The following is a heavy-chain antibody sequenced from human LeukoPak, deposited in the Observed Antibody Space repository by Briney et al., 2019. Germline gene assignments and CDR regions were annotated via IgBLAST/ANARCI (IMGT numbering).Heavy chain of an antibody. CDR1: GGSFSGYY. CDR2: INHSGST. Sequence: SETLSLTCAVYGGSFSGYYWSWIRQPPGKGLEWIGEINHSGSTNYNPSLKSRVTISVDTSKNQFSLKLSSVTAADTAVYYCARIGVGKYDDFWSGHPPYYYYGMDVWGQGTTVTVSS. V-gene: IGHV4-34*01. J-gene: IGHJ6*02. CDR3: ARIGVGKYDDFWSGHPPYYYYGMDV. D-gene: IGHD3-3*01.